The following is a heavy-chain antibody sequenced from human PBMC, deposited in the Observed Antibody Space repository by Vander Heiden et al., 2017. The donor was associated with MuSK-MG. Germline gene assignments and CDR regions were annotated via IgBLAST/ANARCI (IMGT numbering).Heavy chain of an antibody. J-gene: IGHJ4*02. V-gene: IGHV5-10-1*03. CDR2: IDPSDSYT. D-gene: IGHD3-10*02. CDR1: GYSFTSYW. CDR3: ARHDGVVRGEDY. Sequence: EVQLVQSGAEVKKPGESLRISCTGSGYSFTSYWISWGRQMPGKGLEWMGRIDPSDSYTNYSPSFQGHVTISADKSISTAYLQWSSLKASDTAMYYCARHDGVVRGEDYWGQRTLVTVSS.